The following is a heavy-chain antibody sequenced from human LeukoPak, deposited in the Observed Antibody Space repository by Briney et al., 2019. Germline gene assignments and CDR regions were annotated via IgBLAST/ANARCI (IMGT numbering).Heavy chain of an antibody. D-gene: IGHD3-10*01. Sequence: GGSLRLSCAVSGFTFSTHAMHWVRQAPGKGLEWVALILYDGSNKYYADSVKGRFTISRDNSKNTLYLEMNSLRAEDTAVYYCAKDRYYGSGSYYAYYYYGMDVWGQGTTVTVSS. CDR1: GFTFSTHA. J-gene: IGHJ6*02. V-gene: IGHV3-30-3*01. CDR3: AKDRYYGSGSYYAYYYYGMDV. CDR2: ILYDGSNK.